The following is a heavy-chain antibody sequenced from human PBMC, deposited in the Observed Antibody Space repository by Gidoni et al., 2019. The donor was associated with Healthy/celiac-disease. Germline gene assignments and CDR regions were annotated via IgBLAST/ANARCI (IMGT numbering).Heavy chain of an antibody. Sequence: EVQLVESGGGLGKPGGSRRLCCAACGVTCSSDSMKWGRQDPGKGLEGVLSISSSSSSIYYSDSVKGRFTITRDNAKNSLYLQMNSLRAEDTAVYYCARGAMVQGVIGWRPFDYWGQGTLVTVSS. CDR1: GVTCSSDS. CDR2: ISSSSSSI. CDR3: ARGAMVQGVIGWRPFDY. D-gene: IGHD3-10*01. J-gene: IGHJ4*02. V-gene: IGHV3-21*01.